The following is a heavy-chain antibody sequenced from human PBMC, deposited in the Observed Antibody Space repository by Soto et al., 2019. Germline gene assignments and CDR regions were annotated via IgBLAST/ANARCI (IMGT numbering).Heavy chain of an antibody. CDR2: IIPILGIA. V-gene: IGHV1-69*02. Sequence: QVQLVQSGAEVKKPGSSVKVSCKASGGTFSSYTISWVRQAPGQGLEWMGRIIPILGIANYAQKFQGRVTITADKSTGTAYMEVSSLRTEDTAVYYGAGAGEYSRSSGGYDYWGQGTLVTVSS. J-gene: IGHJ4*02. CDR3: AGAGEYSRSSGGYDY. CDR1: GGTFSSYT. D-gene: IGHD6-6*01.